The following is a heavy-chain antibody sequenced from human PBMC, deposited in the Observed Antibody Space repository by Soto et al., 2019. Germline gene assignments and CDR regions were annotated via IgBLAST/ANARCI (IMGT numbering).Heavy chain of an antibody. CDR2: IHYGGSV. J-gene: IGHJ4*01. CDR1: GRTSRRDG. D-gene: IGHD2-21*01. V-gene: IGHV4-59*01. Sequence: SAPLSVSDSVAGRTSRRDGGSWIRQPPGRGLEWIGLIHYGGSVNRRPSFRSRATLSEDQSKNQFSLQLDSVTTADTAVDFCASGREIARFDYRVHGVVVPVSS. CDR3: ASGREIARFDY.